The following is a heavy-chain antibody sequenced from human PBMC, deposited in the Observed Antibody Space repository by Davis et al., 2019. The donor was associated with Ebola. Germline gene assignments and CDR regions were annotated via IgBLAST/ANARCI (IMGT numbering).Heavy chain of an antibody. V-gene: IGHV1-46*01. J-gene: IGHJ6*04. D-gene: IGHD3-10*01. CDR1: GYTFTNYY. CDR3: AREGKVNYFYFAMDV. CDR2: INPSGGST. Sequence: ASVKVSCKASGYTFTNYYMHWVRQAPGQGLEWMGIINPSGGSTSYAQKFQGRVTMTRDTSISTAYMELRSLRSEDTAVYYCAREGKVNYFYFAMDVWGKGTTVTVSS.